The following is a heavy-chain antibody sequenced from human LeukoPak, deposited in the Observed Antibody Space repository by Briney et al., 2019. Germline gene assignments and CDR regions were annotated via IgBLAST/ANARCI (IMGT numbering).Heavy chain of an antibody. CDR2: IYYSGST. Sequence: SETLSLTCSVSGGSMSPYYWSWIRQPPGKGLEWIGYIYYSGSTNYNPSLKSRVTIAVDTSKNQFSLKLNSVTAADTAVYYCARDRVGSGSYYEFDPWGQGTLDTVSA. D-gene: IGHD3-10*01. CDR1: GGSMSPYY. V-gene: IGHV4-59*01. CDR3: ARDRVGSGSYYEFDP. J-gene: IGHJ5*02.